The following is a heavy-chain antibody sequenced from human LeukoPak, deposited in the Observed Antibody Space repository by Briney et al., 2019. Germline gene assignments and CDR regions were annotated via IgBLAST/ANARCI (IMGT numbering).Heavy chain of an antibody. CDR3: ARDLTSSGIDY. CDR2: IKSETDGGTT. J-gene: IGHJ4*02. CDR1: GFAFSNAW. Sequence: PGGSLRLSCAASGFAFSNAWMNWVRQAPGKGLEWVGRIKSETDGGTTDYPVPVKGRFVISRDDSKNILYLQMNSLRAEDTAVYYCARDLTSSGIDYWGQGTLVTVSS. V-gene: IGHV3-15*01. D-gene: IGHD6-19*01.